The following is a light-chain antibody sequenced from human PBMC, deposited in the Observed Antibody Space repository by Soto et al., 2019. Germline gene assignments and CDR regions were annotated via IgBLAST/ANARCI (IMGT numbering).Light chain of an antibody. J-gene: IGKJ2*01. CDR2: GAS. CDR1: QGINSF. Sequence: IQLTQSPSSLSASVGDRVTITCRASQGINSFLAWYQQKPGKAPKLLIYGASTLQSGVPSRFSGSGYGTDFTLTSSSVEPEDFATYYCQQLTKYRFTLGQGTKLQIK. V-gene: IGKV1-9*01. CDR3: QQLTKYRFT.